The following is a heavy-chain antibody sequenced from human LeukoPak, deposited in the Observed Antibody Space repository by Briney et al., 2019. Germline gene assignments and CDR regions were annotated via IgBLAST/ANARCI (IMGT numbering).Heavy chain of an antibody. Sequence: GGSLRLSCAASGFTFSSYWMSWVRQAPGKGLEWVANIKQDGSEKYYVDSVKGRFTISRDNAKNSLYLQMNSLRAEDTAVYYCARVWQGGNIVVVPAATRYYYYYYMDVWGKGTTVTVSS. D-gene: IGHD2-2*01. J-gene: IGHJ6*03. V-gene: IGHV3-7*01. CDR2: IKQDGSEK. CDR3: ARVWQGGNIVVVPAATRYYYYYYMDV. CDR1: GFTFSSYW.